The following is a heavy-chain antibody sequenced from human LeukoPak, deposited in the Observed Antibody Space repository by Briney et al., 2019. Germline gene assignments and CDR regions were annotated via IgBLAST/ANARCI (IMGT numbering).Heavy chain of an antibody. V-gene: IGHV3-21*01. CDR2: ISSSSSYI. Sequence: AGGSLRLSCAASGFTFSSYSMNWVRQAPGKGLAWVSSISSSSSYIYYADSVKGRFTISRDNAKNSLYLQMNSLRAEDTAVYYCARDSAGTTWVVWGQGTLVTVSS. CDR3: ARDSAGTTWVV. D-gene: IGHD1-1*01. J-gene: IGHJ4*02. CDR1: GFTFSSYS.